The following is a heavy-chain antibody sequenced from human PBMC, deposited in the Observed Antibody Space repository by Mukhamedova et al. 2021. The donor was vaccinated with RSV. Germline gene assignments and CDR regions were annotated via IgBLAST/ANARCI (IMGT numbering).Heavy chain of an antibody. V-gene: IGHV3-74*01. CDR2: IKSDGSVT. J-gene: IGHJ4*02. D-gene: IGHD3-10*01. CDR3: ARDEVLGSGSCNY. Sequence: GKGLVWVSRIKSDGSVTNYADAVKGRFTISRDNAKNTLYLQLNSLRAEDTAVYYCARDEVLGSGSCNYWGRGTLVTVSS.